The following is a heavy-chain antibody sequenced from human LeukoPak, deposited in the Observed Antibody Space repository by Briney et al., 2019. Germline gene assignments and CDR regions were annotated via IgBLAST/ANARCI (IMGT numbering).Heavy chain of an antibody. Sequence: PGGSLRLSCAASGFTFSSYSMNWVRQAPGKGLEWVSSISSSSSYIYYADSVKGRFTISRDNAKNSLYLQMNSLRAEDTAVYYCARDALAAAGHNWFDPWGQGTLVTVSS. CDR3: ARDALAAAGHNWFDP. J-gene: IGHJ5*02. CDR2: ISSSSSYI. D-gene: IGHD6-13*01. CDR1: GFTFSSYS. V-gene: IGHV3-21*01.